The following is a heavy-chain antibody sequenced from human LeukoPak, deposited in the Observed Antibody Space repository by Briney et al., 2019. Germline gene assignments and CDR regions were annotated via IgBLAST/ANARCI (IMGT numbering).Heavy chain of an antibody. CDR1: GFNFSSYS. J-gene: IGHJ4*02. CDR3: TTEAYYYDSGAIKYFDY. Sequence: PGGSLRLSCAASGFNFSSYSMNWVRQAPGKGLEWVGRIKSKTDGGATHYAAPVKGRFTISRDDSKNTLYLQMNSLKTEDTAVYYCTTEAYYYDSGAIKYFDYWGQGTLVTVSS. D-gene: IGHD3-22*01. V-gene: IGHV3-15*01. CDR2: IKSKTDGGAT.